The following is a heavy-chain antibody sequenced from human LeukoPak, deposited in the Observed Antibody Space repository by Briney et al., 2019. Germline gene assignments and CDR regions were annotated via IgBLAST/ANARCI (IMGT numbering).Heavy chain of an antibody. J-gene: IGHJ4*02. CDR2: IYYSGST. V-gene: IGHV4-59*01. D-gene: IGHD6-19*01. Sequence: SETLSLTCTVSGGSISSYYWSWIRQPPGKGPEWIGYIYYSGSTNYNPSLKSRVTISVDTSKNQFSLKLSSVTAADTAVYYCAIASSGWLQYYFDYWGQGTLVTVSS. CDR1: GGSISSYY. CDR3: AIASSGWLQYYFDY.